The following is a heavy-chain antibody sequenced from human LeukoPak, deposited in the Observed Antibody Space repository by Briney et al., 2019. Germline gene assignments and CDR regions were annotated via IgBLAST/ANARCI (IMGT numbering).Heavy chain of an antibody. CDR1: GFTFSNYG. V-gene: IGHV3-30*03. CDR2: ISYDGSNK. J-gene: IGHJ6*04. Sequence: GRSLRLSCAASGFTFSNYGMHCVRQAPGKGLEWVAVISYDGSNKYYADSVKGRFTISRDNSKNTLYLQMNSLRAEDTAVYYCARDGFEGLLWFGELSLGGMDVWGKGTTVTVSS. D-gene: IGHD3-10*01. CDR3: ARDGFEGLLWFGELSLGGMDV.